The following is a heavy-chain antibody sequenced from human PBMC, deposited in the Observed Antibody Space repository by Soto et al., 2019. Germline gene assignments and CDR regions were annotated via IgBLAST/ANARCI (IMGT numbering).Heavy chain of an antibody. D-gene: IGHD6-6*01. CDR2: IDPSDSYT. V-gene: IGHV5-10-1*01. J-gene: IGHJ6*02. CDR3: ARLDIAARGWADRYYYGMDV. Sequence: PGESLKISCKGSGYSFTSYWISWVRQMPGKGLEWMGRIDPSDSYTNYSPSFQGHVTISADKSIGTAYLQWSSLKASDTAMYYCARLDIAARGWADRYYYGMDVWGQGTTVTVSS. CDR1: GYSFTSYW.